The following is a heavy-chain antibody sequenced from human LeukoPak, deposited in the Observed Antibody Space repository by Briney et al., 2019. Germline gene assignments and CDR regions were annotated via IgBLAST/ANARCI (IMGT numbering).Heavy chain of an antibody. CDR2: INHSGST. V-gene: IGHV4-34*01. CDR3: ARGRDYASSGYNSYYFDY. J-gene: IGHJ4*02. Sequence: SETLSLTCAVYGGSFSGYYWSWIRQPPGKGLEWIGEINHSGSTNYNPSLKSRVTISVDTSKNQFSLKLSSVTAADTAVYYCARGRDYASSGYNSYYFDYWGQGTLVTVSS. D-gene: IGHD3-22*01. CDR1: GGSFSGYY.